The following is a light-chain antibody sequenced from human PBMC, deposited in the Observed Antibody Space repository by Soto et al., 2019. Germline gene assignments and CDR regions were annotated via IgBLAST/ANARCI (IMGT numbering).Light chain of an antibody. Sequence: TQCTPTLSLSPVERATLSCSASQTVRNNYLAWYQQKHGQDPRLLIYDASSRATGIKDRFSGGGSGTDFTLTISSMQPEEFAVYYCQQFSSYQLTFGRGTKVDI. J-gene: IGKJ4*01. CDR1: QTVRNNY. V-gene: IGKV3-20*01. CDR2: DAS. CDR3: QQFSSYQLT.